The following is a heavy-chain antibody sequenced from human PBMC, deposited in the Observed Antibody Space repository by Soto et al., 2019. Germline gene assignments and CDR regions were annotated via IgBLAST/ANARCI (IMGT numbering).Heavy chain of an antibody. V-gene: IGHV4-38-2*01. Sequence: SETLSLTCAVSGYSVSSGYYWGWIRQPPGKGLEWIGSIYHSGSTYYNPALKSRVTISVDTSKNQFSLRLTSVTAADTAVYYCARGRVGALDAFDIWGQGTMVT. J-gene: IGHJ3*02. D-gene: IGHD1-26*01. CDR2: IYHSGST. CDR1: GYSVSSGYY. CDR3: ARGRVGALDAFDI.